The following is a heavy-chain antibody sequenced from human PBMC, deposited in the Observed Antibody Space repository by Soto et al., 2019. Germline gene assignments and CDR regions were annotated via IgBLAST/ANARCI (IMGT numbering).Heavy chain of an antibody. V-gene: IGHV1-18*01. Sequence: ASVKVSCKASGYTFTNYGISWVRQAPGQGLEWMGWISAYNANTNYAQKLQCRVTMTTDTSTSTAYMELRSLRSDDTAVYYCARDGGVLMVYAALDYWGQGTLGTVSS. D-gene: IGHD2-8*01. J-gene: IGHJ4*02. CDR1: GYTFTNYG. CDR2: ISAYNANT. CDR3: ARDGGVLMVYAALDY.